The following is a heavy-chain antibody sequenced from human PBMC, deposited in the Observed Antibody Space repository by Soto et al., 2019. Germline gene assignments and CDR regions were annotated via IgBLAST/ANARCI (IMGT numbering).Heavy chain of an antibody. CDR1: CGAISSGGYF. Sequence: TLSVTCTVSCGAISSGGYFWSWIRQHPGKGLEGIGYIYYSGSTYYNPSLKSRVTISVDTSKNQFSLRLTSVTAADTAVYFCRRHFPAGNMDAWGQGTRVPVSS. D-gene: IGHD3-3*02. J-gene: IGHJ6*02. CDR3: RRHFPAGNMDA. CDR2: IYYSGST. V-gene: IGHV4-31*03.